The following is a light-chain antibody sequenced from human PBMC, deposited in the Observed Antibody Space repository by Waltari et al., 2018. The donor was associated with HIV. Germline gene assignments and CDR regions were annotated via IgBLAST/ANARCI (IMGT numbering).Light chain of an antibody. CDR1: QGIGND. J-gene: IGKJ4*02. V-gene: IGKV1-6*01. CDR2: SAS. Sequence: AIQMTQSPPSLSATVGGRVTITCRASQGIGNDLGWYQQQPGKPPKLLIYSASRLQSGGASGFSGSGSGTDLTLTISGLRPEDCATYYCMHDYNYPRTFGRGTRLEIK. CDR3: MHDYNYPRT.